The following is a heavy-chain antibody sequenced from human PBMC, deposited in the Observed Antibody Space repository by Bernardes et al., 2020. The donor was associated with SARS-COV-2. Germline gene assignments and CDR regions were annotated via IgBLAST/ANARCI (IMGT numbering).Heavy chain of an antibody. V-gene: IGHV3-43*01. CDR3: AKDYGVRDNYDILTGFFDY. D-gene: IGHD3-9*01. CDR1: GFTFDDYT. CDR2: ISWDGGST. Sequence: GGSLRLSCAASGFTFDDYTMHWVRQAPGKGLEWVSLISWDGGSTYYADSVKGRFTISRDNSKNSLYLQMNSLRTEDTALYYCAKDYGVRDNYDILTGFFDYWGQGTLVTVSS. J-gene: IGHJ4*02.